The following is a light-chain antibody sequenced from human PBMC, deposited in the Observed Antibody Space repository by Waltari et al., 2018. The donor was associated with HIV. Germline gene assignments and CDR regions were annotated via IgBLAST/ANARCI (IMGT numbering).Light chain of an antibody. Sequence: QSALTQPRSLSGSPGQSGTIPCTGTRSEFGESTYVFWYRQNPGKGPKLMIYDVSKRPSGVPDRFSGSRSGNTASLTISGLQAEDEADYFCCSYAGNYSYVFGSGSRVTVL. J-gene: IGLJ1*01. CDR2: DVS. CDR3: CSYAGNYSYV. V-gene: IGLV2-11*02. CDR1: RSEFGESTY.